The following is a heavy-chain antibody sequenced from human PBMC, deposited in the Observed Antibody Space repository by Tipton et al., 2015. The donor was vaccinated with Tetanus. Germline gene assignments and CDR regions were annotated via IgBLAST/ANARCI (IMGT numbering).Heavy chain of an antibody. Sequence: TLSLTCTVSGGSVRSGDYSWNWIRQPPGKGLEWLAYVSYSGRTNSNYSLKSRITISQDTSKNQFSPKLSSVTAADTAIYYCAREVPAAGHFDSWGQGTLVTVSS. V-gene: IGHV4-61*08. CDR2: VSYSGRT. CDR1: GGSVRSGDYS. D-gene: IGHD2-2*01. J-gene: IGHJ4*02. CDR3: AREVPAAGHFDS.